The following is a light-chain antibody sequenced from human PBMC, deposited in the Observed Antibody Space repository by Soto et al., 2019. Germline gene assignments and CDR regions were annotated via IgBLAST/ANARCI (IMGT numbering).Light chain of an antibody. J-gene: IGLJ3*02. CDR1: SSNIGSNT. CDR2: SNN. V-gene: IGLV1-44*01. CDR3: AAWDDSLNGWV. Sequence: QAMVTQPPSTSGTPGQRVTISCSGSSSNIGSNTVNWFQQLPGTAPQLLIYSNNQRPSGVPDRFSGSKSGTSASLAISGLQSEDEADYYCAAWDDSLNGWVFGGGTKVTVL.